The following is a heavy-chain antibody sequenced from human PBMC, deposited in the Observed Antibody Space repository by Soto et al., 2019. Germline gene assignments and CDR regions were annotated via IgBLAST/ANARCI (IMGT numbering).Heavy chain of an antibody. Sequence: ASVKVSCKASGGTFSSYAISWVRQAPGQGLEWMGWINAGNGNTKYSQKFQGRVTITRDTSASTAYMELSSLRSEDTAVYYCARSTRPSAGFGELLHYWGQ. CDR3: ARSTRPSAGFGELLHY. J-gene: IGHJ4*02. CDR1: GGTFSSYA. V-gene: IGHV1-3*01. D-gene: IGHD3-10*01. CDR2: INAGNGNT.